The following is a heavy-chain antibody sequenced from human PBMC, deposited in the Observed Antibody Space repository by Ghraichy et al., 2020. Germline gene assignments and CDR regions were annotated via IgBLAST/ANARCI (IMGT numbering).Heavy chain of an antibody. V-gene: IGHV3-30*18. J-gene: IGHJ3*02. CDR3: AKVVITSYDAFDI. D-gene: IGHD3-22*01. CDR2: ISYDGSNK. Sequence: GGSLRLSCAASGFTFSSYGMHWVRQAPGKGLEWVAVISYDGSNKYYADSVKGRFTISRDNSKNTLYLQMNSLRAEDTAVYYCAKVVITSYDAFDIWGQGTMVTVSS. CDR1: GFTFSSYG.